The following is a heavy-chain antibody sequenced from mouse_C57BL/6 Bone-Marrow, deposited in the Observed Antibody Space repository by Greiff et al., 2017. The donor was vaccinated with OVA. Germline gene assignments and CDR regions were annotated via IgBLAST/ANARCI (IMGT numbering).Heavy chain of an antibody. D-gene: IGHD1-1*01. CDR2: IYPRSGNT. Sequence: VQLQQSGAELARPGASVKLSCKASGYTFTSSGISWVKQRTGQGLEWIGEIYPRSGNTYYNEKFKGKATLTADKSSSTAYMELRSLTSEDSAVYFCATTVVAPTGWFDVWGTGTTVTVSS. J-gene: IGHJ1*03. V-gene: IGHV1-81*01. CDR3: ATTVVAPTGWFDV. CDR1: GYTFTSSG.